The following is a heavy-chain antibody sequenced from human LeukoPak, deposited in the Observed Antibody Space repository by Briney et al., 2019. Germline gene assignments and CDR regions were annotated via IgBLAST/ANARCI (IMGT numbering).Heavy chain of an antibody. D-gene: IGHD2-15*01. CDR2: IIPILGIA. J-gene: IGHJ5*02. Sequence: ASVKVSCKASGGTFSSYAISWVRQAPGQGLEWMGRIIPILGIANYAQKFQGRVTITADKSTSTAYMERSSLRSEDTAVYYCARSGPNRGGSSPLNWFDPWGQGTLVTVSS. CDR3: ARSGPNRGGSSPLNWFDP. V-gene: IGHV1-69*04. CDR1: GGTFSSYA.